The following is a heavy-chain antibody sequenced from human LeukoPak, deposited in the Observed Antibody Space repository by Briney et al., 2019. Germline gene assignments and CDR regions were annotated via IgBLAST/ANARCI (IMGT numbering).Heavy chain of an antibody. CDR1: GFTFNSYW. Sequence: GGSLRLSCAASGFTFNSYWMSWVRQAPGKGLEWVSSISSSSSYIYYADSVKGRFTISRDNAKNSLYLQMNSLRAEDTAVYYCARDRDGYNFLGFYYWGQGTLVTVSS. CDR3: ARDRDGYNFLGFYY. D-gene: IGHD5-24*01. CDR2: ISSSSSYI. V-gene: IGHV3-21*01. J-gene: IGHJ4*02.